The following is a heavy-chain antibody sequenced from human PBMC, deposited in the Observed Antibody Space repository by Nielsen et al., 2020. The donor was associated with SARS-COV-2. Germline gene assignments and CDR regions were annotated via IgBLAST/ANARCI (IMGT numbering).Heavy chain of an antibody. D-gene: IGHD4-17*01. J-gene: IGHJ4*02. Sequence: GESLKISCAASGFTFSDYYMSWIRQAPGKGLEWVSYISSSGSTIYYADSVKGRFTISRDNAKNSLYLQMNSLRAEDTAVYYCARSEDYDPYYFDYWGQGTLVTVSS. CDR2: ISSSGSTI. CDR3: ARSEDYDPYYFDY. CDR1: GFTFSDYY. V-gene: IGHV3-11*01.